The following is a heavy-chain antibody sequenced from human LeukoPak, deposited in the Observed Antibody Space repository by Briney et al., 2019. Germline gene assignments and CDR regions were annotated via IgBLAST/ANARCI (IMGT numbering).Heavy chain of an antibody. CDR3: ARGGSYGGYHSY. CDR1: GFTFSSYH. CDR2: ISTSRNYI. V-gene: IGHV3-21*01. Sequence: PGGSLRLSCVVSGFTFSSYHMNWVRQAPGKGLEWVSSISTSRNYIYYADSVTGRFTISRDNAKNSLYLQMNSLRAEDTALYYCARGGSYGGYHSYWGQGTLVTVSS. J-gene: IGHJ4*02. D-gene: IGHD4-23*01.